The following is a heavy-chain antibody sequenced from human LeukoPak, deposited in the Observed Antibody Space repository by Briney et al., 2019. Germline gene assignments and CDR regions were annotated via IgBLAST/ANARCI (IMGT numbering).Heavy chain of an antibody. Sequence: GGSLRLSCAASGFTFADYAMSWVRQAPKKGLEWVSAISGSGGSTYYADSVRGRFTISRDNSKNTLYLQMNSLRAEDTAVYYCARSPHYDSSGYPQDYWGQGTLVTVSA. CDR1: GFTFADYA. CDR3: ARSPHYDSSGYPQDY. D-gene: IGHD3-22*01. V-gene: IGHV3-23*01. CDR2: ISGSGGST. J-gene: IGHJ4*02.